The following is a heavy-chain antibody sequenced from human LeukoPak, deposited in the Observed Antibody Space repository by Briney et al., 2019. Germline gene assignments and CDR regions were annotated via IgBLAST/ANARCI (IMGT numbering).Heavy chain of an antibody. CDR3: ARQGYADFSSRPFDY. CDR1: GYSISSGYY. J-gene: IGHJ4*02. D-gene: IGHD4-17*01. V-gene: IGHV4-38-2*02. CDR2: IYHSGST. Sequence: SETLSLTCTVSGYSISSGYYWGWIRQPPGKGLEWIGSIYHSGSTYYNPSLKSRVTISVDTSKNQFSLKLSSVTAADTAVYYCARQGYADFSSRPFDYWGQGTLVTVSS.